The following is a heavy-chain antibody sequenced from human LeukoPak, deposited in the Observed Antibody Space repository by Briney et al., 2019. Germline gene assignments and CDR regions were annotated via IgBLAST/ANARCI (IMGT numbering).Heavy chain of an antibody. CDR3: AKCLGTLDPFDN. CDR1: GFTFSGQC. CDR2: ISGSGDAT. J-gene: IGHJ4*02. V-gene: IGHV3-23*01. Sequence: GGSLRLSCAASGFTFSGQCMSWVRQAPGKGLEWVSSISGSGDATFYADSAKGRFIISRDNSENTLDLQMNSLRAEDTAVYCCAKCLGTLDPFDNWGQGTLVTVSS. D-gene: IGHD1-14*01.